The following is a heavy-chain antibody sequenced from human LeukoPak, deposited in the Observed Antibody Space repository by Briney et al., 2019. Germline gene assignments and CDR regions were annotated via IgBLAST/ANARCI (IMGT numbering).Heavy chain of an antibody. V-gene: IGHV3-48*01. J-gene: IGHJ4*02. CDR1: GFTFSNKS. D-gene: IGHD2-2*01. Sequence: GGSLRLSCAASGFTFSNKSMNWVRQAPGKGLEWVSYIIPSSSTIYYADSVKGRFTISRDNSKNTLYLQVNSLRVEDTAVYYWVRGFTSSSCYDYWGQGTLVTVSS. CDR3: VRGFTSSSCYDY. CDR2: IIPSSSTI.